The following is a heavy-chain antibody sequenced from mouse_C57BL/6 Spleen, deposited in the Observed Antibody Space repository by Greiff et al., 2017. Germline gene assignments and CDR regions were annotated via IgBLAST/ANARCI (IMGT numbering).Heavy chain of an antibody. V-gene: IGHV1-22*01. D-gene: IGHD2-4*01. Sequence: DVKLQESGPELVKPGASVKMSCKASGYTFTDYNMHWVKQSHGKSLEWIGYINPNNGGTSYNQKFKGKATLTVNKSSSTAYMELRSLTSEDSAVYYCARGIYYDYWYFDVWGTGTTVTVSS. CDR2: INPNNGGT. CDR3: ARGIYYDYWYFDV. CDR1: GYTFTDYN. J-gene: IGHJ1*03.